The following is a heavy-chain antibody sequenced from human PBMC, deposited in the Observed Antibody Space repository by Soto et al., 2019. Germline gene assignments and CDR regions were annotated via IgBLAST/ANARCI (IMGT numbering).Heavy chain of an antibody. CDR2: IWYDGSNK. D-gene: IGHD2-21*02. CDR1: GFTFSSYG. Sequence: QVQLVESGGGVVQPGRSLRLSCAASGFTFSSYGMHWVRQAPGKGLEWVAVIWYDGSNKYYADSVQGRFTISRDNSKNTMYLQLNSLRAEETAVYYCARDSYHGDCGGYFQHWGQGTLVTVSS. V-gene: IGHV3-33*01. CDR3: ARDSYHGDCGGYFQH. J-gene: IGHJ1*01.